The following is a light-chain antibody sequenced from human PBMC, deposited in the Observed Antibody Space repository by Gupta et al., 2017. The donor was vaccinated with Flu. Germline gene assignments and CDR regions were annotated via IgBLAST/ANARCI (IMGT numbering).Light chain of an antibody. CDR3: QSYDTSLSSLYV. J-gene: IGLJ1*01. Sequence: TTSCAGRTSNIGAGYDVHWYQQIPGTAPRLLIYGNTNRPSGVPDRFSGSKSGTSASLAITGLQAEDEADYYCQSYDTSLSSLYVFGTGTKVTVL. CDR1: TSNIGAGYD. CDR2: GNT. V-gene: IGLV1-40*01.